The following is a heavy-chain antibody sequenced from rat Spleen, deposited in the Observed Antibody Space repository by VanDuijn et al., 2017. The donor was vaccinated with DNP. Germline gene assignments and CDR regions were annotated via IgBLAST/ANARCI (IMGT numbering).Heavy chain of an antibody. J-gene: IGHJ2*01. Sequence: QVQLKESGPGLVQPSQTLSLTCTVSGLSLTSSSVNWIRQPPGKGLEWMGVIWSNGDTEYNSTIKSRLSISRDNSKSQVFLKMSRLKLEDTAMSFCARGNRFLQWRLDYWGQGVMVTVSS. CDR3: ARGNRFLQWRLDY. D-gene: IGHD1-1*01. CDR1: GLSLTSSS. V-gene: IGHV2-47*01. CDR2: IWSNGDT.